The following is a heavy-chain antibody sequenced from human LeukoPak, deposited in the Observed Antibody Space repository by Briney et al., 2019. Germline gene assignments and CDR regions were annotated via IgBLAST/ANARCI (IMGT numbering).Heavy chain of an antibody. D-gene: IGHD6-19*01. CDR3: ARVRFSSGWYIAFDI. J-gene: IGHJ3*02. CDR1: GYTFTSYY. V-gene: IGHV1-46*01. Sequence: ASVTVSCKASGYTFTSYYMHWVRQAPGQGLEWMGIINPSGGSTTYAQKFQGRVTMTRDTSTTTVYMELSSLRSEDTAVYYCARVRFSSGWYIAFDIWGQGTMVTVSS. CDR2: INPSGGST.